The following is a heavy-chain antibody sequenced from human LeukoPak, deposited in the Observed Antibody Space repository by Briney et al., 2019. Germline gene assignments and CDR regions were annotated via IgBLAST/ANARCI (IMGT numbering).Heavy chain of an antibody. Sequence: GGSLRLSCAASGFTFSSYGMSWVRQAPGKGLEWVSAISGSGGSTYYADSVKGRFTISRANSKNTLYLQMNSLRAEDTAVYYCAKGPFSGSYFYRQYYFDYWGQGTLVTVSS. CDR2: ISGSGGST. CDR1: GFTFSSYG. J-gene: IGHJ4*02. CDR3: AKGPFSGSYFYRQYYFDY. V-gene: IGHV3-23*01. D-gene: IGHD1-26*01.